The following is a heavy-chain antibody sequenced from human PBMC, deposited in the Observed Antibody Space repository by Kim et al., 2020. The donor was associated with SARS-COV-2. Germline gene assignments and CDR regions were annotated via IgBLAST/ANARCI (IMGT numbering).Heavy chain of an antibody. Sequence: SETLSLTCAVYGGSFSGYYWSWIRQPPGKGLEWIGEINHSGSTNYNPSLKSRVTISVDTSKNQFSLKLSSVTAADTAVYYCAREIAARPADYWGQGTLVTVSS. CDR3: AREIAARPADY. J-gene: IGHJ4*02. CDR2: INHSGST. D-gene: IGHD6-6*01. V-gene: IGHV4-34*01. CDR1: GGSFSGYY.